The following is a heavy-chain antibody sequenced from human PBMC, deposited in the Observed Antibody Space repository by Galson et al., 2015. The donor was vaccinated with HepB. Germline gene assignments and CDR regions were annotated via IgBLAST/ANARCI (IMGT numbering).Heavy chain of an antibody. Sequence: SLRLSCAASGFTFSDYGMNWVRQAPGKGLEWLSYIGTRGITRYYADSVRGRLTISRDNAKNSLYLQMYSPTDEDTAVYYCARDRKYCTNGVCFYWFDHWGQGTQVTVSS. CDR3: ARDRKYCTNGVCFYWFDH. V-gene: IGHV3-48*02. CDR1: GFTFSDYG. D-gene: IGHD2-8*01. J-gene: IGHJ5*02. CDR2: IGTRGITR.